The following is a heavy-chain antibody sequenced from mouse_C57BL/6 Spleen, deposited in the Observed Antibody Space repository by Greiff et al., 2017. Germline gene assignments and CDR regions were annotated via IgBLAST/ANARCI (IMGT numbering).Heavy chain of an antibody. D-gene: IGHD1-2*01. CDR2: IDPETGGT. CDR1: GYTFTDYE. J-gene: IGHJ3*01. Sequence: QVQLKQSGAELVRPGASVTLSCKASGYTFTDYEMHWVKQTPVHGLEWIGAIDPETGGTAYNQKFTGKAILTADKSSSTAYMELRSLTSEDSAVYYCLLRPFAYWGQGTLVTVSA. V-gene: IGHV1-15*01. CDR3: LLRPFAY.